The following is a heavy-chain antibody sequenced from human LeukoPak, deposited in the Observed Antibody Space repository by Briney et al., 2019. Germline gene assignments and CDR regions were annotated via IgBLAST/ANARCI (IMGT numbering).Heavy chain of an antibody. CDR1: GGSISSAGYY. Sequence: SETLSLTCTVSGGSISSAGYYWSWLRQHPGQGLEWIGYIYHSGSTYYNPSLKRRVIISLDTSKNQFSLKVRSVTAADTAVYYCARDEGGVALLDFWGQGTLVTVSS. J-gene: IGHJ4*02. CDR2: IYHSGST. V-gene: IGHV4-31*03. D-gene: IGHD5-12*01. CDR3: ARDEGGVALLDF.